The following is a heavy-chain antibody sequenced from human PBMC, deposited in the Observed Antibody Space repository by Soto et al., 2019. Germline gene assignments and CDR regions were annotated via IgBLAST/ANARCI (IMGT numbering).Heavy chain of an antibody. Sequence: QVQLQESGPGLVKPSQTLSLTCTVSGGSISSGDYYWSWIRQPPGKGLEWIGYIYYSGSTYYNPSLKSRVTISVDTSKNQFSLKLSSVTAADTAVYYCARDPQTATTQAYWYFDLWGRGTLVTVSS. CDR3: ARDPQTATTQAYWYFDL. CDR2: IYYSGST. D-gene: IGHD1-26*01. V-gene: IGHV4-30-4*01. J-gene: IGHJ2*01. CDR1: GGSISSGDYY.